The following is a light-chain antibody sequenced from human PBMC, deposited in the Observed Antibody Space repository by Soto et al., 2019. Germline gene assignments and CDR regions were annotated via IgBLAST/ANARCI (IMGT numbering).Light chain of an antibody. CDR1: QSISSFY. Sequence: EIVLTQSPGTLSLSPGERATLSCRASQSISSFYLAWYQQTPGQAPRLLIYDASSRAAGIPDRFSGGGSGTDFTLTISRLEPEDFGVYYCQQYGGSPRTFDQGTKVDIK. CDR3: QQYGGSPRT. J-gene: IGKJ1*01. V-gene: IGKV3-20*01. CDR2: DAS.